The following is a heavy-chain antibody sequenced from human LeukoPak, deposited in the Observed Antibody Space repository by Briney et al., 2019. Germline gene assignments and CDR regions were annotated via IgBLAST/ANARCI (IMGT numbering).Heavy chain of an antibody. CDR1: GFTFSIYG. Sequence: GGSLRLPCAASGFTFSIYGMNWVRQAPGKGLEWAASIGGSGDNTNYADSVKGRFTISRDNSKNTLYMQLNNLRDEDTATYYCAKARRPTVAPTDDFDVWGQGTLVTVSS. D-gene: IGHD4-23*01. V-gene: IGHV3-23*01. CDR3: AKARRPTVAPTDDFDV. CDR2: IGGSGDNT. J-gene: IGHJ3*01.